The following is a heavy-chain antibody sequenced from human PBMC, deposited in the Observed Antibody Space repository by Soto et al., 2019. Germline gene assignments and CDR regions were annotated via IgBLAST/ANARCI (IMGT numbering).Heavy chain of an antibody. CDR3: AKGSEYYDSSGYFPNFDY. V-gene: IGHV3-30*18. CDR1: GFTFSNFG. CDR2: ISYDGNNK. D-gene: IGHD3-22*01. J-gene: IGHJ4*02. Sequence: ESGGGVVQPGRSLRLSCAASGFTFSNFGMHWVRQAPGKGLEWVAVISYDGNNKYYADSVKGRFTISRDNSKNTLYLQMNSLRTEDTAVYYCAKGSEYYDSSGYFPNFDYWGQGTLVTVSS.